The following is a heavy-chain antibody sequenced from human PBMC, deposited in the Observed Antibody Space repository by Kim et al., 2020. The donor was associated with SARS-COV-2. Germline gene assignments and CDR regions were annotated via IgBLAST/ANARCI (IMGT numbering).Heavy chain of an antibody. D-gene: IGHD3-10*01. V-gene: IGHV3-15*01. J-gene: IGHJ4*02. CDR3: ATGILWFGDLFATNY. CDR1: GFSFSDAW. Sequence: GGSLRLSCAASGFSFSDAWMSWVRQAPGKGLQWVGHIQSKADGGTTDYAALVRDRFTISRDDSKNTLYLQMNSLKTEDTGVYYCATGILWFGDLFATNYWGQGALVTVSS. CDR2: IQSKADGGTT.